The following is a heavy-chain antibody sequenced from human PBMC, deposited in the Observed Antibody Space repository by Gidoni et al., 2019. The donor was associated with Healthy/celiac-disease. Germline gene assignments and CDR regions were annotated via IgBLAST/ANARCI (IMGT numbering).Heavy chain of an antibody. Sequence: QVQLVESGGCVVQPGRSLRLACAASGFTFSSYGMHWVRQAPGKGLEWVAVIWYDGSNKYYADSVKGRFTISRDNSKNTLYLQMNSLRAEDTAVYYCARDYPFYDSSGYPDAFDIWGQGTMVTVSS. CDR2: IWYDGSNK. CDR3: ARDYPFYDSSGYPDAFDI. D-gene: IGHD3-22*01. CDR1: GFTFSSYG. J-gene: IGHJ3*02. V-gene: IGHV3-33*01.